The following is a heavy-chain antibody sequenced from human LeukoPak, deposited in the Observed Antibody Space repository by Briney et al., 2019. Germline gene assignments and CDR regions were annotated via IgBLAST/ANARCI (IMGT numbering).Heavy chain of an antibody. J-gene: IGHJ6*04. CDR3: ARDGYYGSGSYSYYYGMDV. D-gene: IGHD3-10*01. Sequence: GGSLRLSCAASGFTFSSYSMNWVRQAPGKGLVWVSSISSSSSYIYYADSVKGRFTISRDNAKNSLYLQMSSLRAEDTAVYYCARDGYYGSGSYSYYYGMDVWGKGTTVTVSS. CDR1: GFTFSSYS. CDR2: ISSSSSYI. V-gene: IGHV3-21*01.